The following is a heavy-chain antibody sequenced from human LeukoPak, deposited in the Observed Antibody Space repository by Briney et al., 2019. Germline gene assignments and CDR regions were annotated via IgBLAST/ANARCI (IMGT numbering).Heavy chain of an antibody. V-gene: IGHV3-21*01. CDR3: ARFSGGD. Sequence: PGGSLRLSCAASGFSFSMYWMTWVRQAPGKGLEWVSSISSSSSYIYYADSVKGRFTISRDNAKNSLYLQMNSLRAEDTAVYYCARFSGGDWGQGTLVTVSS. CDR1: GFSFSMYW. J-gene: IGHJ4*02. D-gene: IGHD3-10*01. CDR2: ISSSSSYI.